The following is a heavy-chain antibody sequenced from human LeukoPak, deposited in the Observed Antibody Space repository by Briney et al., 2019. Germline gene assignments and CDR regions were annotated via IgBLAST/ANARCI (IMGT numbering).Heavy chain of an antibody. V-gene: IGHV3-23*01. CDR1: GFTFNSYA. J-gene: IGHJ5*02. CDR3: AKDRIAAAGAKGGWFDP. CDR2: ISASGGGT. D-gene: IGHD6-13*01. Sequence: PGGSLRLSCAASGFTFNSYAMNWVRQAPGKGLEWVSGISASGGGTYYADSVKGRITISRDNSKNTLYLQMSSLRAEDTAIYYCAKDRIAAAGAKGGWFDPWGQGTLVTVSS.